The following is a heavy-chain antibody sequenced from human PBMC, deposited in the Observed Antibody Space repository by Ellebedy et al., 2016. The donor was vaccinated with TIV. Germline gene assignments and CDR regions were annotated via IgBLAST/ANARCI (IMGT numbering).Heavy chain of an antibody. D-gene: IGHD1-1*01. V-gene: IGHV1-69*04. CDR3: AAGNDGGWFDP. Sequence: AASVKVSCKTSGYSFLSYAIFWVRQAPGQGLEWMGRIIPILGIANYAQRFQGRVTITADHSTSTAYMELSSRRSEDKAVYDCAAGNDGGWFDPWGQGTRVTVSS. CDR1: GYSFLSYA. CDR2: IIPILGIA. J-gene: IGHJ5*02.